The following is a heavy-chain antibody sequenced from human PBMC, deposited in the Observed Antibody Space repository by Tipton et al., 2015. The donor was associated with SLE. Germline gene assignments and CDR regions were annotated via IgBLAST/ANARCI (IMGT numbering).Heavy chain of an antibody. Sequence: QSGAEVKKPGSSVKVSCKASGGTFSSYAISWVRQAPGQGLEWMGWISAYNGNTNYAQKLQGRVTMTTDTSTSTAYMELRSLRSDDTAVYYCARDQGTIFGVGDFDYWGQGTLVTVSS. D-gene: IGHD3-3*01. CDR2: ISAYNGNT. V-gene: IGHV1-18*01. J-gene: IGHJ4*02. CDR1: GGTFSSYA. CDR3: ARDQGTIFGVGDFDY.